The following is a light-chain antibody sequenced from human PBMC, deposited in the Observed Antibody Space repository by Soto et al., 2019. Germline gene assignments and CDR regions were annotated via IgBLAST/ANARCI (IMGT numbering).Light chain of an antibody. Sequence: QSVLTQPASVSXSPGQSITISCTGTSSDVGGYNYVSWYQQHPGKAPKFMIYDVSNRPSGVSNRFSGSKSGNTASLTISGLKAEDEADYYCSSYTTSNTRQIVFGTGTKVTVL. V-gene: IGLV2-14*01. CDR2: DVS. CDR1: SSDVGGYNY. J-gene: IGLJ1*01. CDR3: SSYTTSNTRQIV.